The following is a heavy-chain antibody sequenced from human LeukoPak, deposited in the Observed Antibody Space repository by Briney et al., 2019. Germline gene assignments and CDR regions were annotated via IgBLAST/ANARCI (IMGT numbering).Heavy chain of an antibody. J-gene: IGHJ3*01. V-gene: IGHV4-61*02. D-gene: IGHD2-21*01. Sequence: SETLSLTCTLSVGSTRISSYYWTWIRQSAGKGLEGIGRIYTSGSTINNATLKNNNYNPSHKCRLTMSVDRSKNQYVRKMTSVTAADSAMYYCASDTALWTFDLWGQGTMVTVSS. CDR3: ASDTALWTFDL. CDR1: VGSTRISSYY. CDR2: IYTSGSTINNATLKNN.